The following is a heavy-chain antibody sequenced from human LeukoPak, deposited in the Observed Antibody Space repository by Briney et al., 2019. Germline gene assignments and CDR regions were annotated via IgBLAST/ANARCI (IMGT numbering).Heavy chain of an antibody. CDR2: ISSSGSTI. J-gene: IGHJ4*02. Sequence: GRSLRLSCAASGFTFSTYEMNWVRQAAGKGLEWLSYISSSGSTIYYADSVKGRFTISRDNAKHSLFLQMNSLRAEDTAVYYCARDHQRLTYFDYWGQGTLVTVSS. CDR1: GFTFSTYE. CDR3: ARDHQRLTYFDY. V-gene: IGHV3-48*03. D-gene: IGHD6-19*01.